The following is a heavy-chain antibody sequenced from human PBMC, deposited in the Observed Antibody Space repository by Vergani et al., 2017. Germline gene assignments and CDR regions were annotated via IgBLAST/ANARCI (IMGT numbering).Heavy chain of an antibody. D-gene: IGHD6-19*01. CDR3: ARGRNWSSGWEYYYGMDV. V-gene: IGHV4-38-2*02. Sequence: QVQLQESGPGLVKPSETLSLTCTVSGYSISSGYYWGWIRQPPGKGLEWIGSIYHSGSTYYNPSLKSRVTISVDTSKNQFSLKLSSVTAADTAVYYCARGRNWSSGWEYYYGMDVWGQXT. CDR2: IYHSGST. J-gene: IGHJ6*02. CDR1: GYSISSGYY.